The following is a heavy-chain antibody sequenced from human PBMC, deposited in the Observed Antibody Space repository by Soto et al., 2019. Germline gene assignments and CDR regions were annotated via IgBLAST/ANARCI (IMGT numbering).Heavy chain of an antibody. Sequence: SETLSLSCTVSGVSISSSSYYWGWIRQPPGKGLEWIGSLYYSGSTYYNPSLKSRVTISVDTSKNQFSLKLSSVTAADTAVYYCARRRDGYNCIDYWGQGTLVTVPQ. CDR3: ARRRDGYNCIDY. CDR1: GVSISSSSYY. CDR2: LYYSGST. J-gene: IGHJ4*02. V-gene: IGHV4-39*01. D-gene: IGHD5-12*01.